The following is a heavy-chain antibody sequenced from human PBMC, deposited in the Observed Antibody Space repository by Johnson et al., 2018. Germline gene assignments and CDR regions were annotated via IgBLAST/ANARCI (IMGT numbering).Heavy chain of an antibody. D-gene: IGHD3-22*01. CDR1: GGTFSSYA. J-gene: IGHJ1*01. Sequence: QVQLVESGAEVKKPGSSVKVSCKASGGTFSSYAISWVRQAPGQGLEWMGGIIPIFGTANYAQKFQGRVTITADESTSEAYMERSSLRSEDTALYYCACYNYYASSGSRYFQHWGQCTLVTVSS. V-gene: IGHV1-69*01. CDR2: IIPIFGTA. CDR3: ACYNYYASSGSRYFQH.